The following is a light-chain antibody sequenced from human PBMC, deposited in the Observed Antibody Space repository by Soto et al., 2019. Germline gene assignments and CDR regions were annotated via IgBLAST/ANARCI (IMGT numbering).Light chain of an antibody. CDR2: DDN. V-gene: IGLV1-51*01. Sequence: QSVMTQPPSVSAAPGQTVTISCSGSSSNIGGNSVSWYQQLPGTAPKLLIYDDNKRPSGIPDRFSGSKSGTSATLGITGFQTGDEADYYCGSWYSSLSAYVFGTGTKVTVL. CDR3: GSWYSSLSAYV. CDR1: SSNIGGNS. J-gene: IGLJ1*01.